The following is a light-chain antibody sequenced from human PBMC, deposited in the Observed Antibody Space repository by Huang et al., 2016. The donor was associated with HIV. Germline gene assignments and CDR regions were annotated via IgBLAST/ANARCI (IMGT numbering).Light chain of an antibody. J-gene: IGKJ1*01. CDR2: GAS. V-gene: IGKV1-9*01. Sequence: IPLTQSPSSLSASVGDRVTITCRASEGIGNYLAWYQQKPGKAPKLLVYGASTLQNGDPSRFSGTGSGTHFTLTISSLQPEDFATYYCQQLSTYPRTFGQGTKVEIK. CDR1: EGIGNY. CDR3: QQLSTYPRT.